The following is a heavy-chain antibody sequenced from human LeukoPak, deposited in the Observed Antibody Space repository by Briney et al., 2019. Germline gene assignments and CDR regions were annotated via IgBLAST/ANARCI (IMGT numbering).Heavy chain of an antibody. Sequence: PGGSLRLSCTASGFTFGDYAMSWVRQAPGKGLEWVGFIRSKAYGGTTEYAASVKGRFTISRDDSKSIAYLQMNSLKTEDTAVYYCTRGDCGSTSCPDYWGQGTLVTVSS. J-gene: IGHJ4*02. V-gene: IGHV3-49*04. D-gene: IGHD2-2*01. CDR3: TRGDCGSTSCPDY. CDR2: IRSKAYGGTT. CDR1: GFTFGDYA.